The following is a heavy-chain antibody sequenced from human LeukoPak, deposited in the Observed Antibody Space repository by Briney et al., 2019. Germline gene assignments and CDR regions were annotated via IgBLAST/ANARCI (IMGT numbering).Heavy chain of an antibody. CDR2: IKQDGSEK. D-gene: IGHD3-16*02. Sequence: GGSLRLSCVASGFPFSSYWMSWVRQAPGKGLEWVANIKQDGSEKYYVDSVKGRFTISRDNAKNSLYLQMNSLRAEDTAVYYCARVVFGGVIVDYWGQGTLVTVSS. CDR1: GFPFSSYW. J-gene: IGHJ4*02. CDR3: ARVVFGGVIVDY. V-gene: IGHV3-7*03.